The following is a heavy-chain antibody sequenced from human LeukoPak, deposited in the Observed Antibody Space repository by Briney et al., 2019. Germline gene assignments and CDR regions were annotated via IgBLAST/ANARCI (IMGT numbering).Heavy chain of an antibody. J-gene: IGHJ4*02. D-gene: IGHD5-24*01. CDR2: LSSTSSTV. CDR1: GFXFRNYN. Sequence: GGSLRLSCAASGFXFRNYNMIWVLQAPGKCLEWFSFLSSTSSTVYYADSVKGRFTVSRDNAKNSLYLQMNSLRDEDTAMFYCARVGDGYSVNYFDYWGQGTLVTVSS. CDR3: ARVGDGYSVNYFDY. V-gene: IGHV3-48*02.